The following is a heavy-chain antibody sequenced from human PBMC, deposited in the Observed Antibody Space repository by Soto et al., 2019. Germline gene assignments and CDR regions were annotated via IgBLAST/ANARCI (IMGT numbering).Heavy chain of an antibody. CDR3: ARGSSGWLSLGY. Sequence: QVPLVQSGAEVKKPGASVKVSCKASGYTFTSYAMHWVRQAPGQRLEWMGWINAGNGNTKYSQKFQGRVTITRDTSASTAYMELSSLRSEDTAVYYCARGSSGWLSLGYWGQGTLVTVSS. CDR2: INAGNGNT. D-gene: IGHD6-19*01. V-gene: IGHV1-3*01. J-gene: IGHJ4*02. CDR1: GYTFTSYA.